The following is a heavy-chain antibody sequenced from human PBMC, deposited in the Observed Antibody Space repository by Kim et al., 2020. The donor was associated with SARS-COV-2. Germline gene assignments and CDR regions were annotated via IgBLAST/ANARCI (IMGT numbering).Heavy chain of an antibody. V-gene: IGHV1-8*01. CDR3: ARWSHV. J-gene: IGHJ6*02. D-gene: IGHD3-3*01. CDR2: PNTGNT. Sequence: PNTGNTGYARKFQGRVTMTRNTSISTAYMELSSLGSEDTAVYYCARWSHVWGQGTTVTVSS.